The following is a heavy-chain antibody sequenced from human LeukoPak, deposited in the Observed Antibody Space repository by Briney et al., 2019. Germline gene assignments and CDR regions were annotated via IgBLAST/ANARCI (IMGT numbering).Heavy chain of an antibody. V-gene: IGHV4-39*07. CDR1: GDSISSRSYY. J-gene: IGHJ4*02. Sequence: PSETLSLTCTVSGDSISSRSYYWRWIRQAPGRRAEWIGDIYYNGSTNYDPSLKRRVSISSDTTKNQFSLKLSSVTAADTATYYCARSDCCGGCCYRAYFDYWGQGILVTVSS. D-gene: IGHD2-15*01. CDR3: ARSDCCGGCCYRAYFDY. CDR2: IYYNGST.